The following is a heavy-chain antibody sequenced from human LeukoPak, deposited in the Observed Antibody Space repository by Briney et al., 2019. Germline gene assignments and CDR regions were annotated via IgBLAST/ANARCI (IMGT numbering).Heavy chain of an antibody. V-gene: IGHV3-23*01. CDR2: ISGSGGTT. Sequence: SGGSLRLSCVASGFTFNNFAMNWVRQAPGKGLEWVSIISGSGGTTYDADSVKGRFTISRDNSKNTLYLQMSSLRAEDTAVYYCAKSDDFWSGYQFDFWGQEPWSPSPQ. CDR1: GFTFNNFA. J-gene: IGHJ4*01. D-gene: IGHD3-3*01. CDR3: AKSDDFWSGYQFDF.